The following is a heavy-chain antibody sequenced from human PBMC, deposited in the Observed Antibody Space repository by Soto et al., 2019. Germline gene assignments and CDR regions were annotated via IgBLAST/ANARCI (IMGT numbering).Heavy chain of an antibody. V-gene: IGHV2-5*02. Sequence: QITLKESGPTLVKPTQTLTLTCTFSGFSLSTSGVGVGWIRQPPGKALEWLALIYWDDDKRYSPSLKSRLTLTKDTSKSQVVRTMTNMDPVDTATYYCAHSIRYFDWLHRYFDYWGPGTLVTVSS. CDR2: IYWDDDK. D-gene: IGHD3-9*01. CDR1: GFSLSTSGVG. CDR3: AHSIRYFDWLHRYFDY. J-gene: IGHJ4*02.